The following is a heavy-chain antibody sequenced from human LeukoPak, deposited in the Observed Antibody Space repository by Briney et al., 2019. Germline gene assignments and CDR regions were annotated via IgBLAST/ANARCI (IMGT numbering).Heavy chain of an antibody. CDR1: GGSICIDF. V-gene: IGHV4-4*08. CDR2: IYCRGST. Sequence: ETLSPTCMVPGGSICIDFWSWIRQPPREGLEWIAYIYCRGSTTYNPSTKKRVCTSVNTSKNHFSLQLSSVTAADTAVYYCAISRTPTGSYDTFEAWDQGTMVTVSS. D-gene: IGHD3-10*01. J-gene: IGHJ3*01. CDR3: AISRTPTGSYDTFEA.